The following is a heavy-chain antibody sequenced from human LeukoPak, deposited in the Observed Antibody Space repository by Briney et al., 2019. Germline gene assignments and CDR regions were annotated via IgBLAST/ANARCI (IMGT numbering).Heavy chain of an antibody. D-gene: IGHD3-22*01. Sequence: PGGSLRLSCAASGFTFSSYGMHWVRQAPGKGLEWVAVIWYGGSNKYYADSVKGRFTISRDNSKNTLYLQMNSLRAEDTAVYYCAKDGDSSGYYFDYWGQGTLVTVSS. CDR2: IWYGGSNK. J-gene: IGHJ4*02. CDR1: GFTFSSYG. V-gene: IGHV3-30*02. CDR3: AKDGDSSGYYFDY.